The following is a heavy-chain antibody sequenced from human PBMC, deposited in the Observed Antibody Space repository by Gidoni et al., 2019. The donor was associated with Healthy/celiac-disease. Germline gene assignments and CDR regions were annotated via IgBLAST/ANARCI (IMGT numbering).Heavy chain of an antibody. J-gene: IGHJ4*02. CDR1: GVSISSSRYY. Sequence: QLQLQESGPGLVKHSETLSLTCTVSGVSISSSRYYWGWIRQPPVKGLEWIGSIYYSGSTYYNTSLKSRGTISGDTSKNQCSLKLSSVTAADTAVYYWARGVVNWGQGTLVTVSS. CDR2: IYYSGST. D-gene: IGHD2-15*01. CDR3: ARGVVN. V-gene: IGHV4-39*01.